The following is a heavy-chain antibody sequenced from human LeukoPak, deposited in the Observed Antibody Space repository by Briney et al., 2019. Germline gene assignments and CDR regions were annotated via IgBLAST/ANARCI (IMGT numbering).Heavy chain of an antibody. D-gene: IGHD5-12*01. CDR2: IYPGDSDT. J-gene: IGHJ6*02. CDR1: GYSFTSYW. CDR3: ARNKIGYSGQYGMDV. V-gene: IGHV5-51*01. Sequence: GESLKISCKGSGYSFTSYWIGWVRQMPGKGLEWMGIIYPGDSDTRYSPSFQGQVTISADKSISTAYLQWSSLKASDTAMYYCARNKIGYSGQYGMDVWGQGTTVTVSS.